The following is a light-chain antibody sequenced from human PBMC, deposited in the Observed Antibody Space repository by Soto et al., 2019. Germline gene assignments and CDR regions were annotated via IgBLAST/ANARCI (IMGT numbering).Light chain of an antibody. CDR3: QQYNNWPVT. V-gene: IGKV3-15*01. Sequence: EIVMTQSPATLSVSPGERATLSCRASQSVSSNLAWYQQKPGQAPRLLIYGATTRATGIPARFSGSGSGTEITLTISSLHAEYCAVYYWQQYNNWPVTVGQGTKVEIK. CDR1: QSVSSN. CDR2: GAT. J-gene: IGKJ1*01.